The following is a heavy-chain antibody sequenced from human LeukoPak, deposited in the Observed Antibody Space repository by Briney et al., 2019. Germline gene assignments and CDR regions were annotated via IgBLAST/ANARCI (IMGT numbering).Heavy chain of an antibody. CDR2: IYYSGST. CDR1: GGSITSYY. CDR3: ARRHNDDSGYDSTHFDY. J-gene: IGHJ4*02. Sequence: SETLSLTCTVSGGSITSYYWSWIRQPPGKGLEWIGYIYYSGSTNYNPSLKSRVTISVDTSKNQFSLKLSSVTAADTAVYYCARRHNDDSGYDSTHFDYWGQGTLVTVSS. D-gene: IGHD5-12*01. V-gene: IGHV4-59*08.